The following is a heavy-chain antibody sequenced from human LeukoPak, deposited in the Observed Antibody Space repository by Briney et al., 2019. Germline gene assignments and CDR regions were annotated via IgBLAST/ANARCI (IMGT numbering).Heavy chain of an antibody. CDR3: ARARVVNGDYPFDY. D-gene: IGHD4-17*01. J-gene: IGHJ4*02. V-gene: IGHV1-2*02. CDR2: INPNSGGT. Sequence: ASVKVSCKASGYTFTGYYMHWVRQAPGQGLEWMGWINPNSGGTNYAQKFQGRVTMTRDTSISTAYMELSRLRSDDTAVYYCARARVVNGDYPFDYWGQGTLVTVSS. CDR1: GYTFTGYY.